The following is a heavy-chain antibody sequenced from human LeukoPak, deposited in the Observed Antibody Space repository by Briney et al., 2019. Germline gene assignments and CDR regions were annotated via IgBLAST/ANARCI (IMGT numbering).Heavy chain of an antibody. CDR2: ISAYNGNT. D-gene: IGHD6-13*01. Sequence: ASVKVSCRASGYTFSNYGVSWVRQAPGQGLEWMGRISAYNGNTNYAQKLQGRVTMTTDASTNTAYMELRSLGSDDTAFYYCARDVAFYGSSWHNWFDPWGQGTLVTVSS. CDR1: GYTFSNYG. J-gene: IGHJ5*02. CDR3: ARDVAFYGSSWHNWFDP. V-gene: IGHV1-18*04.